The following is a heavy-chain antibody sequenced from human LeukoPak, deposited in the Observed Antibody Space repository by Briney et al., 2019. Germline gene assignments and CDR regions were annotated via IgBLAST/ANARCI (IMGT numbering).Heavy chain of an antibody. Sequence: GGSLRLSCAASGFTFSSYSMNWVRQAPGVGLERVANIKADGTGKYYVDSVRGRFSISRDNAKNSLYLELNSLRAEDTGVYFCARDRGWQQFDYWGQGTLVTVSS. CDR1: GFTFSSYS. CDR2: IKADGTGK. D-gene: IGHD5-24*01. J-gene: IGHJ4*01. CDR3: ARDRGWQQFDY. V-gene: IGHV3-7*01.